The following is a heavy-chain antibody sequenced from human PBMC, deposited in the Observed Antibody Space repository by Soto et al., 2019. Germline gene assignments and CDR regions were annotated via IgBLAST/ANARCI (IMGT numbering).Heavy chain of an antibody. Sequence: EGQLLGSGGGLVQPGGSLRLSCVASGLRFSTYWMNWVRQPPGMGLEWVANIDPDGRVGTYVDSVKGRFTTSRANAMNSVYRQMNSLRADDTAMYFCAGWGEHDANVWGQGILVTVSA. CDR2: IDPDGRVG. J-gene: IGHJ4*02. CDR1: GLRFSTYW. D-gene: IGHD7-27*01. V-gene: IGHV3-7*03. CDR3: AGWGEHDANV.